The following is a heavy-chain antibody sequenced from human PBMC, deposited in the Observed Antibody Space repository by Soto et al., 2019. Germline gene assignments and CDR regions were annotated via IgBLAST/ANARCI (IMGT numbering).Heavy chain of an antibody. J-gene: IGHJ6*02. D-gene: IGHD6-13*01. V-gene: IGHV1-24*01. CDR2: FDPEDGET. Sequence: ASVKVSCKVSGYTLTELSMHWVRQAPGKGLEWMGGFDPEDGETIYAQKFQGRVTMTEDTSTDTAYMELSSLRSEDTAVYYCATGWYSSSWYKVYYYYGMDVWGQGTTVTVSS. CDR3: ATGWYSSSWYKVYYYYGMDV. CDR1: GYTLTELS.